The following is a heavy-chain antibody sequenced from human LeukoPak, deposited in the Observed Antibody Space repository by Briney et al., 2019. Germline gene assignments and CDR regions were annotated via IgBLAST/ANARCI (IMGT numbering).Heavy chain of an antibody. Sequence: GGSLRLSCAASGFTFSSYGMPWVRQAPGKGLEWVAVIWYDGSNKYYADSVKGRFTISRDNSKNTLYLQMNSLRAEDTAVYYCARDTRRFGEPSYFDYWGQGTLVTVSS. CDR2: IWYDGSNK. CDR3: ARDTRRFGEPSYFDY. D-gene: IGHD3-10*01. CDR1: GFTFSSYG. J-gene: IGHJ4*02. V-gene: IGHV3-33*08.